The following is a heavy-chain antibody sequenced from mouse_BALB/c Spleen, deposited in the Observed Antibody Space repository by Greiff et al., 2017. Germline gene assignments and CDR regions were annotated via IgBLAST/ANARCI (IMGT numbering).Heavy chain of an antibody. V-gene: IGHV5-6*01. CDR3: ARIATATSHWYFDV. J-gene: IGHJ1*01. CDR2: ISSGGSYT. D-gene: IGHD1-2*01. Sequence: EVQLQESGGDLVKPGGSLKLSCAASGFTFSSYGMSWVRQTPDKRLEWVATISSGGSYTYYPDSVKGRFTISRDNAKNTLYLQMSSLKSEDTAMYYCARIATATSHWYFDVWGAGTTVTVSS. CDR1: GFTFSSYG.